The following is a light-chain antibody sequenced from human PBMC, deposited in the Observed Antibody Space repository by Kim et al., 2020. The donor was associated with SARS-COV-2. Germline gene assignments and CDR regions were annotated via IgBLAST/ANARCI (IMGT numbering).Light chain of an antibody. CDR2: QHS. CDR3: QAWDSSAAV. J-gene: IGLJ2*01. Sequence: SYELTQPPSVSVSPGQTASITCSGDKLGDKYACWYQQKPGQSPVLVMFQHSKRPSGIPERFSGSNSGNTATLTISGTRTMDEADYYCQAWDSSAAVFGGGTQLTVL. CDR1: KLGDKY. V-gene: IGLV3-1*01.